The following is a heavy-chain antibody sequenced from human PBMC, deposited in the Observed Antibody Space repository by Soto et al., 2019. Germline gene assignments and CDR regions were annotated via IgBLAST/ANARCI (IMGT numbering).Heavy chain of an antibody. CDR1: GFSLSSNGVG. Sequence: QITLKESGPTLVKPTQTLTLTCSFSGFSLSSNGVGVGWIRQPPGKALEFLALVYWDDDKRYSPSLKSRLTITQDASRNQVVLTMSNMDPVDTATYYCEHNFRGSGSYTGDRFDSWGQGILVIVSS. D-gene: IGHD3-10*01. CDR3: EHNFRGSGSYTGDRFDS. CDR2: VYWDDDK. J-gene: IGHJ5*01. V-gene: IGHV2-5*02.